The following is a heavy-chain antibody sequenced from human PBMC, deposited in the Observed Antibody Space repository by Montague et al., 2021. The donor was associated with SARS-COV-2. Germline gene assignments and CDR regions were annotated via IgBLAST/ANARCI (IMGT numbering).Heavy chain of an antibody. CDR1: GGSISSYY. V-gene: IGHV4-59*01. CDR3: ARNLVVHYWYGMDV. J-gene: IGHJ6*02. D-gene: IGHD2-15*01. Sequence: SETLSLTCTVAGGSISSYYWSWIRQPPGKGLEWIGYINYSGSTNYNPSLKSRVTISVDTSKNQFSLNLSSVTAADTAVYYYARNLVVHYWYGMDVWGQGTTVTGSS. CDR2: INYSGST.